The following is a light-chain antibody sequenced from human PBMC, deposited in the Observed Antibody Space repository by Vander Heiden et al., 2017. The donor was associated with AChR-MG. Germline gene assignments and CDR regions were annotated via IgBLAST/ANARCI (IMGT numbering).Light chain of an antibody. J-gene: IGLJ2*01. Sequence: HSVLTLQPSASGTPGQRATTSCSGSSSNFGSFNVNWYQHVPGTAPKLLVYGDNQRPSGVPDRFSGSKTGTSAPLAISGLQSEDESHYYCAAWDDSLNGVLFGGGTKLTVL. V-gene: IGLV1-44*01. CDR1: SSNFGSFN. CDR3: AAWDDSLNGVL. CDR2: GDN.